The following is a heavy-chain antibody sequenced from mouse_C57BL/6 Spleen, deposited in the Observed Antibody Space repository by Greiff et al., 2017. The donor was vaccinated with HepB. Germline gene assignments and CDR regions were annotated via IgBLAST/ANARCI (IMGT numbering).Heavy chain of an antibody. CDR3: ARSPDSYAMEY. Sequence: VQLQQPGAELVRPGSSVKLSCKASGYTFTSYWMDWVKQRPGQGLEWIGNIYPSDSETHYNQKFKDKATLTVDKSSSTAYMQLSSLTSEDSAVYYCARSPDSYAMEYWGQGTTVTVAS. V-gene: IGHV1-61*01. J-gene: IGHJ4*01. CDR1: GYTFTSYW. CDR2: IYPSDSET.